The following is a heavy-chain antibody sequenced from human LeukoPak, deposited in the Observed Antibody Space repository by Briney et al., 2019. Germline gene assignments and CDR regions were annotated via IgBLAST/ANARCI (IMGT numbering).Heavy chain of an antibody. J-gene: IGHJ4*02. V-gene: IGHV4-39*01. Sequence: SETLSLPCSVSSGSISSSSNFWAWIRQPPGKGLEWIGSIYYSGRTFYNPSLKSRVTISVDTSKNQFSLKLRSVTAADTAVYYCATTGDISTGHYAGYWGQGTLVTVSS. CDR1: SGSISSSSNF. D-gene: IGHD3-9*01. CDR3: ATTGDISTGHYAGY. CDR2: IYYSGRT.